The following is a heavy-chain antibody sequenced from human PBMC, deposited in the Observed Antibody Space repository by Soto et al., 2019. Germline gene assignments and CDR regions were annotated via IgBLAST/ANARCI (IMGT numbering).Heavy chain of an antibody. D-gene: IGHD3-22*01. Sequence: PSQTLSLTCAISGDSVSSNSAAWNWIRQSPSRGLEWLGRTYYRSKWYNDYAVSVKSRITINPDTSKNQFSLQLNSVTPEDTAVYYCARDLLSRNYYDSSGYYLLYDDWGQGTLVTVSS. CDR1: GDSVSSNSAA. V-gene: IGHV6-1*01. CDR3: ARDLLSRNYYDSSGYYLLYDD. CDR2: TYYRSKWYN. J-gene: IGHJ4*02.